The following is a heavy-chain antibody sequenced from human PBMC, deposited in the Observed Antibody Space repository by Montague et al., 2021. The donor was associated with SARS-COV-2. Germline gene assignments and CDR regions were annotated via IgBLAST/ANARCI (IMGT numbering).Heavy chain of an antibody. Sequence: SETLSLTCTVSGGSISSSSYYWVWIRQPPGKGLDWIGSIYYSGSNYYNPSLKSRVTISVDTSKNQLSLKLSSVTAADTAVYYCARQGPFTMIVASIFDYWGQGTLVTVSS. V-gene: IGHV4-39*01. CDR3: ARQGPFTMIVASIFDY. CDR2: IYYSGSN. J-gene: IGHJ4*02. CDR1: GGSISSSSYY. D-gene: IGHD3-22*01.